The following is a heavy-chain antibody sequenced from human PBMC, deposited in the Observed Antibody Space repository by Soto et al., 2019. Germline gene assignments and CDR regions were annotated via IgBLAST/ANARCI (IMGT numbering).Heavy chain of an antibody. CDR1: GGSISSSSYY. V-gene: IGHV4-39*01. J-gene: IGHJ6*03. CDR3: ARQGHCSGGSCYSFYYYYMDV. D-gene: IGHD2-15*01. Sequence: QLQLQESGPGLVKPSETLSLTRTVSGGSISSSSYYWGWIRQPPGKGLEWIGSIYYSGSTYYNPSLKSRVTISVDTSKNQFSLKLSSVTAADTAVYYCARQGHCSGGSCYSFYYYYMDVWGKGTTVTVSS. CDR2: IYYSGST.